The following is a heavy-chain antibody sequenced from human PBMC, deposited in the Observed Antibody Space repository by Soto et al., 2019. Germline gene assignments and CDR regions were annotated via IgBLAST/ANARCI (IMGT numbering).Heavy chain of an antibody. D-gene: IGHD2-21*01. CDR1: GFTFSASA. Sequence: GGSLRLSCATSGFTFSASAMHWVRQVSGKGLEWIARIRSKANNYATTYTASVKGRFTISRDDSENTVYLQMNSLKTEDTAIYYCTKQIYGGNSWGQGTLVTVSS. CDR2: IRSKANNYAT. V-gene: IGHV3-73*01. J-gene: IGHJ4*02. CDR3: TKQIYGGNS.